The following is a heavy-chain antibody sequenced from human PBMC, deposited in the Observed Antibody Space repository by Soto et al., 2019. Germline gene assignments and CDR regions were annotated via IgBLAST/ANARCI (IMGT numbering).Heavy chain of an antibody. CDR2: ISYDGSNK. V-gene: IGHV3-30-3*01. J-gene: IGHJ6*02. D-gene: IGHD6-6*01. CDR3: ARVQSSSAHASPRYYYYYYGMDV. CDR1: GFTFSSYA. Sequence: GGSLRLSCAASGFTFSSYAMHWVRQAPGKGLEWVAVISYDGSNKYYADSVKGRFTISRDNSKNTLYLQMNSLRAEDTAVYYCARVQSSSAHASPRYYYYYYGMDVWGQGTTVTVSS.